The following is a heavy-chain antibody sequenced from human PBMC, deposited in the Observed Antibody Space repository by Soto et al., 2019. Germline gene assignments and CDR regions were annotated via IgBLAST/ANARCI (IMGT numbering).Heavy chain of an antibody. J-gene: IGHJ4*02. D-gene: IGHD2-15*01. CDR2: ISAYNGNT. V-gene: IGHV1-18*01. CDR1: GYTFTSYG. CDR3: ARDVPLSVVVAATPVDY. Sequence: QVQLVQSGAEVKKPGASVKVSCKASGYTFTSYGISWVRQAPGQGLEWMGWISAYNGNTNYAQKFQGRVTMTTDTSTSTAYMELRSRRSDDTAVYYCARDVPLSVVVAATPVDYWGQGTLVTVSS.